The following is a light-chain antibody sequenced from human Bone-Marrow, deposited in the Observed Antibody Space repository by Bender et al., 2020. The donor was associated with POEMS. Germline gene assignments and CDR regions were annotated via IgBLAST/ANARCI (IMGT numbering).Light chain of an antibody. CDR3: AAWEDRLNGWV. J-gene: IGLJ3*02. CDR1: SSNIGTNP. Sequence: QSVLTQPPSASGTPGQRVTISCSGSSSNIGTNPVNWYQQLPGTAPKLLIYINNQRPSGVPDRFSGSKSGTSASLAISGFESEDAADYYCAAWEDRLNGWVFGGVTKLTVL. CDR2: INN. V-gene: IGLV1-44*01.